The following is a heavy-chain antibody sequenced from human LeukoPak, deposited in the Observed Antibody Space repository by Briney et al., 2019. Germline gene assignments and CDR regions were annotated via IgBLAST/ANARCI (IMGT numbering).Heavy chain of an antibody. CDR3: ATDVRGLVPYYFDF. CDR1: GGSIGRHY. CDR2: VFYTGST. J-gene: IGHJ4*02. V-gene: IGHV4-59*11. Sequence: PSETLSLTCTVSGGSIGRHYWSWIRQPPGKGLEWIGYVFYTGSTNYNPSLKSRVTISVDASRNQFSLKLSSVTAADTAVYYCATDVRGLVPYYFDFLGQGTLVTVSS. D-gene: IGHD3-10*02.